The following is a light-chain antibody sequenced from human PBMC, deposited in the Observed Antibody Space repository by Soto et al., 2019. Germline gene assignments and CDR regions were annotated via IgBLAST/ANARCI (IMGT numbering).Light chain of an antibody. CDR1: QSVSRSY. CDR3: QHYGSYLWP. J-gene: IGKJ1*01. V-gene: IGKV3-20*01. CDR2: GAS. Sequence: EVVMTQSPATLSVSLGERATLACRASQSVSRSYLAWYQQKPGQASRLLIYGASSRGTGIPDRFSGSGSGTDFTLTTSRLEPEDIAVNYCQHYGSYLWPFGQGTKADNK.